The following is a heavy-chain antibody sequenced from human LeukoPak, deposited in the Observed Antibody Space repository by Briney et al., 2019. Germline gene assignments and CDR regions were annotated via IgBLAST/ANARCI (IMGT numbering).Heavy chain of an antibody. CDR3: ARRVGYSSSFYPYYMDV. Sequence: SETLSLTCTVSGYSISSGYYWGWIRQSPGKGLEWIGEINHSGSTNYNPSLKSRVTISVDTSKNQFSLKLSSVTAADTAVYYCARRVGYSSSFYPYYMDVWGKGTTVTVSS. CDR2: INHSGST. V-gene: IGHV4-38-2*02. CDR1: GYSISSGYY. D-gene: IGHD6-13*01. J-gene: IGHJ6*03.